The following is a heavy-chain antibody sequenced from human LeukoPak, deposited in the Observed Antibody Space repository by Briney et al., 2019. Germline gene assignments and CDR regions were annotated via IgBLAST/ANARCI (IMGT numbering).Heavy chain of an antibody. CDR2: IYYSGST. Sequence: PSETLSLTCAVYGGSFSGYYWSWIRQPPGKGLEWIGSIYYSGSTYYNPSLKSRVTISVDTSKNQFSLKLSSVTAADTAVYYCATVGATGKYYFDYWGQGTLVTVSS. J-gene: IGHJ4*02. CDR1: GGSFSGYY. D-gene: IGHD1-26*01. V-gene: IGHV4-34*01. CDR3: ATVGATGKYYFDY.